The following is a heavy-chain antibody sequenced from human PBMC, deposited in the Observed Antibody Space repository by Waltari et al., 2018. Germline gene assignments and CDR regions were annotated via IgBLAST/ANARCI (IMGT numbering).Heavy chain of an antibody. CDR1: GGSISSSSYY. CDR2: IYYSGST. J-gene: IGHJ4*02. V-gene: IGHV4-39*01. Sequence: QLQLQESGPGLVKPSETLSLTCTVSGGSISSSSYYWGWIRQPPGKGLEWIGSIYYSGSTSSNPSLKRRVTISVDTSKNQFSLKLSSVTAADTAVYYCAIIAAAVDFDYWGQGTLVTVSS. CDR3: AIIAAAVDFDY. D-gene: IGHD6-13*01.